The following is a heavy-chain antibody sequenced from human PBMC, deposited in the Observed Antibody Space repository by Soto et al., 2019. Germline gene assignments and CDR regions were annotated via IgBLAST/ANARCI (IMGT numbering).Heavy chain of an antibody. Sequence: PGGPLRLSCATSGFTISNSAATWVRQAPGKGLEWVSTISGSGTTYYADSVKGRFTISRDNSNNTLCLQLHSLRAEDSALYYCAGYYYVATRYHYAFDYWGRGT. V-gene: IGHV3-23*01. D-gene: IGHD3-10*02. CDR2: ISGSGTT. J-gene: IGHJ4*02. CDR1: GFTISNSA. CDR3: AGYYYVATRYHYAFDY.